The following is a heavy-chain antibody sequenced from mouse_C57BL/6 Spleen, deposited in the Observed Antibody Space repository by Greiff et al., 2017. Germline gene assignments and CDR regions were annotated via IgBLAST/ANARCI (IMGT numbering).Heavy chain of an antibody. CDR1: GYTFTSYW. D-gene: IGHD1-1*01. CDR3: ARRYYGSSYGYYAMDY. Sequence: QVQLKQSGAELAKPGASVKLSCKASGYTFTSYWMHWVKQRPGQGLEWIGYINPSSGYTKYNQKFKDKATLTADKSSSTAYMQLSSLTYEDSAVYYCARRYYGSSYGYYAMDYWGQGTSVTVSS. J-gene: IGHJ4*01. CDR2: INPSSGYT. V-gene: IGHV1-7*01.